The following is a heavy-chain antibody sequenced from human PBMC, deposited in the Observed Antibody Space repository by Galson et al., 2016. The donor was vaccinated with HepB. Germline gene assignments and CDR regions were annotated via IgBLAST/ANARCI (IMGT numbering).Heavy chain of an antibody. Sequence: WGWIRQPPGKGLEWIATIYYTGNTYYNPSLQSRVTISADTSENQFSLNLTSVTATDTAIYYCARRTHSGTFWYFDLWGRGTLVSVSS. V-gene: IGHV4-39*01. CDR3: ARRTHSGTFWYFDL. CDR2: IYYTGNT. J-gene: IGHJ2*01. D-gene: IGHD1-26*01.